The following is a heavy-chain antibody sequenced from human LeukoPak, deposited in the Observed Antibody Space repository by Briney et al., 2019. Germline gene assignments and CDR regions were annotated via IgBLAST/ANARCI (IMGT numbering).Heavy chain of an antibody. Sequence: SETLSLTCTVSGGSISSGGYYWSWIRQHPGKGLEWIGYIYYSGSTYYNPSLKSRVTISVDTSKNQFSLKLSSVTAADTAVYYCARDLGGYSSSSGLYYYYMDVWGKGTTVTVSS. CDR1: GGSISSGGYY. J-gene: IGHJ6*03. V-gene: IGHV4-31*03. CDR3: ARDLGGYSSSSGLYYYYMDV. D-gene: IGHD6-6*01. CDR2: IYYSGST.